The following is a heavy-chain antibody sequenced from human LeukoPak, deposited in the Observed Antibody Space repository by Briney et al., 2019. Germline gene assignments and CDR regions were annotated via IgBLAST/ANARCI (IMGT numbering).Heavy chain of an antibody. Sequence: SETLSLTCTVSGGSINTYYWSWIRQPPGKGLEWIGNIYYSGSTKYNPSLRSRVTISLDTPTNQFSLKLSSVTAADTAVYYCARHTGGIGLDYWAREPWSPSPQ. CDR3: ARHTGGIGLDY. CDR2: IYYSGST. D-gene: IGHD1-26*01. J-gene: IGHJ4*02. V-gene: IGHV4-59*08. CDR1: GGSINTYY.